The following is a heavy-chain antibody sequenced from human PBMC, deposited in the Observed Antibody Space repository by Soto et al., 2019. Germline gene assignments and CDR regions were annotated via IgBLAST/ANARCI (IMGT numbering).Heavy chain of an antibody. CDR3: AMSAGYGGAFDV. J-gene: IGHJ3*01. CDR1: GFTFSIYA. V-gene: IGHV3-23*04. Sequence: EKQLVESGGALAQPGGSLRLSCVGSGFTFSIYALTWVRQAPGKGLEWVSLITNNGDTTFFGDSVKGRFSISRDNSKTTLSLQLEHLRAEDTAVYYCAMSAGYGGAFDVWGQGTMVAVSS. D-gene: IGHD5-12*01. CDR2: ITNNGDTT.